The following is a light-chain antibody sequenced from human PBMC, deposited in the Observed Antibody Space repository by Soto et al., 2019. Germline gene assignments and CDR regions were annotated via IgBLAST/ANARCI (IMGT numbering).Light chain of an antibody. Sequence: QSALTQPPSASGSPGQSVAISSTGTSSDVGGYNYVSWYQQHPGKAPKLMIYEVSKRPSGVPDRFSGSKSGNTASLTVSGLQTKDEADYYCSSYAGSNNFVVFGGGTKLTVL. CDR3: SSYAGSNNFVV. CDR1: SSDVGGYNY. J-gene: IGLJ2*01. V-gene: IGLV2-8*01. CDR2: EVS.